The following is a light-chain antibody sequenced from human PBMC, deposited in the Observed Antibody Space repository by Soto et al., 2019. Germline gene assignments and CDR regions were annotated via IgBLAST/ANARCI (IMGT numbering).Light chain of an antibody. CDR2: DAS. CDR1: QSVSSF. J-gene: IGKJ4*01. V-gene: IGKV3-11*01. Sequence: EIVLTQSPATLSLSPGERATLSCRASQSVSSFLAWYQQKPGQAPRLLIYDASNRATGIPARFSGSGSGTDLPLTISSLEPEDFAVYYCQQRSNWPLTFGGGTQVEIK. CDR3: QQRSNWPLT.